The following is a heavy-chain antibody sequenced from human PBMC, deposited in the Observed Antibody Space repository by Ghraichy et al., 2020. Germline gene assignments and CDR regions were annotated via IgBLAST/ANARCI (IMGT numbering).Heavy chain of an antibody. D-gene: IGHD2-15*01. Sequence: GGSLRLSCAASGFTFSSYAMSWVRQAPGKGLEWVSAISGSGGSTYYADSVKGRFTISRDNSKNTLYLQMNSLRAEDTAVYYCAKDFCSGGSCYLTSRDYWGQGTLVTVSS. V-gene: IGHV3-23*01. J-gene: IGHJ4*02. CDR2: ISGSGGST. CDR1: GFTFSSYA. CDR3: AKDFCSGGSCYLTSRDY.